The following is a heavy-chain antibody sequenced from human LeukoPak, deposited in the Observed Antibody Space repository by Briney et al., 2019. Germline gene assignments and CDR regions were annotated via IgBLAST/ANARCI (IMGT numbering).Heavy chain of an antibody. CDR3: AKTLSSGWSGKYYFDY. Sequence: PGGSLRLSCAASGFTFSGSAMNWVRQAPGKGLEWISSISSTGSTIYYADSVKGRFTIYRDNSKSRLSLQMNSLRAEDTAVYYCAKTLSSGWSGKYYFDYWGQGTLVSVSS. V-gene: IGHV3-23*01. CDR1: GFTFSGSA. CDR2: ISSTGSTI. J-gene: IGHJ4*02. D-gene: IGHD6-19*01.